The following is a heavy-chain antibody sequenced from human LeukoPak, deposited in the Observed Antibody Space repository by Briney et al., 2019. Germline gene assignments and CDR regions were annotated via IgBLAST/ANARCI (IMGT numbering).Heavy chain of an antibody. CDR3: ARDTRGIVATTPKTNYYYYYMDV. CDR2: ISAYNGNT. CDR1: GYTFTSYG. V-gene: IGHV1-18*01. J-gene: IGHJ6*03. Sequence: ASVKVSCKASGYTFTSYGISWVRQAPGQGLEWMGWISAYNGNTNYAQKLQGRVTMTTDTSTSTAYMELRSLRSDDTAVYYCARDTRGIVATTPKTNYYYYYMDVWGKGTTVTVSS. D-gene: IGHD5-12*01.